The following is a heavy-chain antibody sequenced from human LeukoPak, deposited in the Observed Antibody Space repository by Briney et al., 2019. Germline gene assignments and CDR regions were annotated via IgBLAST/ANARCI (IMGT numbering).Heavy chain of an antibody. Sequence: PSGTLSLTCTVSGGSISSYYWSWIRQPPGKGLEWIGYIYYSGSTNYNPSLKSRVTISVDTSKNQFSLKLSSVTAADTAVYYCARQQWDTHPCFDYWGQGTLVTVSS. CDR3: ARQQWDTHPCFDY. D-gene: IGHD5-18*01. V-gene: IGHV4-59*08. CDR2: IYYSGST. CDR1: GGSISSYY. J-gene: IGHJ4*02.